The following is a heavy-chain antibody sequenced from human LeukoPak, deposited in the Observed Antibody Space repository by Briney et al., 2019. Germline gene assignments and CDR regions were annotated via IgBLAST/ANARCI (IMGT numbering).Heavy chain of an antibody. D-gene: IGHD3-16*02. V-gene: IGHV4-38-2*02. CDR3: ARQGEDYVWGSYRPFDY. CDR2: IYHSGST. Sequence: SETLSLTCTVSGYSISSGYYWGWIRQPPGKGLEWIGTIYHSGSTYYNPSLKSRVTMSVDTSKNQFSLKLSSVTAADTAVYYCARQGEDYVWGSYRPFDYWGQGTLVTVSS. J-gene: IGHJ4*02. CDR1: GYSISSGYY.